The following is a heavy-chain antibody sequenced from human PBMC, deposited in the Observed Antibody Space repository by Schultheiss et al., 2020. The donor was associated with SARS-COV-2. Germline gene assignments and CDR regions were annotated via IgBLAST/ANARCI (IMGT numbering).Heavy chain of an antibody. D-gene: IGHD3/OR15-3a*01. CDR2: ISGSGDYT. Sequence: GGSLRLSCTASGFTVSSFYMNWVRQAPGEGLEWVSYISGSGDYTNYADSVKGRFTISRDNAKNSLYLQMSSLRADDTALYYCAATTGYYTNVDFWGLGTLVTVSS. CDR3: AATTGYYTNVDF. V-gene: IGHV3-11*06. CDR1: GFTVSSFY. J-gene: IGHJ4*02.